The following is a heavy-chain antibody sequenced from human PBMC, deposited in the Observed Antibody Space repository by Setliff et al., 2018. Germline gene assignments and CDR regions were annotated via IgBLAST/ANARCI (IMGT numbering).Heavy chain of an antibody. D-gene: IGHD3-22*01. Sequence: GASVKVSCKASGYTFTSYGISWVRQAPGQGLEWMGWISAYNGNTNYAQKLQGRVTMTTDTSTSTAYMELRSLRSDDTAVYYCARVGVYYYDSSGYHRSPYYYYYVMDGWGQGTTVTVSS. CDR2: ISAYNGNT. CDR3: ARVGVYYYDSSGYHRSPYYYYYVMDG. J-gene: IGHJ6*02. V-gene: IGHV1-18*01. CDR1: GYTFTSYG.